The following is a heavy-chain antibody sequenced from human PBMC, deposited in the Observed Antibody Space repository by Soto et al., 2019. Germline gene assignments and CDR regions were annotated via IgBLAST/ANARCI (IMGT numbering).Heavy chain of an antibody. CDR1: DYTFTSYW. Sequence: PGESLKISCQGSDYTFTSYWIAWVRQMPGKGLEWMGIIYPGDSDTRYGPSFQGQVTISADKSISTAYLQWSSLKASDTAMYYCARGRYGPCSGHSCGAFDIWGQGTMVTVSS. CDR2: IYPGDSDT. D-gene: IGHD2-15*01. CDR3: ARGRYGPCSGHSCGAFDI. J-gene: IGHJ3*02. V-gene: IGHV5-51*01.